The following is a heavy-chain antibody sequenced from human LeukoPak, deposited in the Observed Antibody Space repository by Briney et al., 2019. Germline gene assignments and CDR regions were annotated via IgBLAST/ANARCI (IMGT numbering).Heavy chain of an antibody. J-gene: IGHJ4*02. D-gene: IGHD2-15*01. V-gene: IGHV4-34*01. CDR2: INHSGST. CDR3: ASRRDIVVVVAATPHRY. Sequence: PSETLSLTCAVYGGSFSGYCWSWIRQPPGKGLEWIGEINHSGSTNYNPSLKSRVTISVDTSKNQFSLKLSSVTAADTAVYYCASRRDIVVVVAATPHRYWGQGTLVTVSS. CDR1: GGSFSGYC.